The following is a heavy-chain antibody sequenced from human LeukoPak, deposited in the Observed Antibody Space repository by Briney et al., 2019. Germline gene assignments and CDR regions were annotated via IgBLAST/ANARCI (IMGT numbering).Heavy chain of an antibody. V-gene: IGHV3-48*04. CDR1: EFTFVRYA. Sequence: GGSLRLSCAASEFTFVRYAMNWVRQAPGKGLEWVSYISSSSFKIGYADSVKGRFTISRDNSKNSLYLQMDSLRVEDTAVYYCVRDPSYGSSWYYYMDVWGKGTMVTVSS. J-gene: IGHJ6*03. CDR2: ISSSSFKI. CDR3: VRDPSYGSSWYYYMDV. D-gene: IGHD6-13*01.